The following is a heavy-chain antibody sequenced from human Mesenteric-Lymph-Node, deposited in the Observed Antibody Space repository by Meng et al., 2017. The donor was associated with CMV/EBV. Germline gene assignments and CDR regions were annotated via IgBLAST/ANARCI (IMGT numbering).Heavy chain of an antibody. CDR1: GFSLSTRGVG. CDR3: AHSSGIAAAGPFYFDY. D-gene: IGHD6-13*01. V-gene: IGHV2-5*02. CDR2: IYWDDDK. J-gene: IGHJ4*02. Sequence: HITLKDSGPTLVKPTQTLTLTCTFSGFSLSTRGVGVGWIGQPPGKALERLALIYWDDDKRYSPSLKSRLTITKDTSKNQVVLTMTNMDTVDTATYYCAHSSGIAAAGPFYFDYWGQGTLVTVSS.